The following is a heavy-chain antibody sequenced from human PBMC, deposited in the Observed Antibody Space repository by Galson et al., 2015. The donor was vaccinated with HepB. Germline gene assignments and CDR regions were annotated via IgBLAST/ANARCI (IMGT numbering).Heavy chain of an antibody. CDR3: AKDRVGSSSTAQGFDY. CDR1: RFTFSSYA. CDR2: ISGGGGST. D-gene: IGHD6-13*01. Sequence: SLRLSCAASRFTFSSYAMSWVRQAPGKGLEWVSAISGGGGSTYYADSVKGRFTISRDNSKNTVYLQMNSLRAEDTAVYYCAKDRVGSSSTAQGFDYWGQGTLVTVSS. V-gene: IGHV3-23*01. J-gene: IGHJ4*02.